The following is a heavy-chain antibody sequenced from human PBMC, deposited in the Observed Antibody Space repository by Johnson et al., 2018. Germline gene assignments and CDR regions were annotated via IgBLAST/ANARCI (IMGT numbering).Heavy chain of an antibody. J-gene: IGHJ4*02. Sequence: LVQSGGGVVQPGRSLRLSCAASGFTFSNYAMQWVRQAPGKGLEWVAVISYDGFNKYYVDSVKGRFTISRDNSKNTLYLQMNSLRAEDTAVYYCASLHNRGWYAGGYWGQGSLVTVSS. CDR2: ISYDGFNK. V-gene: IGHV3-30-3*01. D-gene: IGHD6-19*01. CDR1: GFTFSNYA. CDR3: ASLHNRGWYAGGY.